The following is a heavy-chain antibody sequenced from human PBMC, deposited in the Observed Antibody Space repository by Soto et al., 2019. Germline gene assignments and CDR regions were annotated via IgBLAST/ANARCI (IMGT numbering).Heavy chain of an antibody. CDR3: ARGRGVREKRYFDWLFGY. D-gene: IGHD3-9*01. V-gene: IGHV3-21*01. CDR2: ISSSSSYI. CDR1: GFTFSSYS. J-gene: IGHJ4*02. Sequence: PGGSLRLSCAASGFTFSSYSMNWVRQAPGKGLEWVSSISSSSSYIYYADSVKGRFTISRDNAKNSLYLQMNSLRAEDTAVYYCARGRGVREKRYFDWLFGYWGQGTLVTVSS.